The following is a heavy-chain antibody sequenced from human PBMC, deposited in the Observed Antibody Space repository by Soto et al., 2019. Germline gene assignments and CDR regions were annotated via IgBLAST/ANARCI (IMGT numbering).Heavy chain of an antibody. CDR2: ISGYNGDT. D-gene: IGHD2-8*01. CDR1: GYTFTRYG. CDR3: AKNGQPPYYYYGMDV. Sequence: QGQLVQSGAEVKKPGASVKVSCKASGYTFTRYGISWVRQAPGQGLEWMGWISGYNGDTNYAQNLQGRVTMTIDTSTSTAYMELRSLTFDDTAVYYCAKNGQPPYYYYGMDVWGQGTTVTVSS. J-gene: IGHJ6*02. V-gene: IGHV1-18*01.